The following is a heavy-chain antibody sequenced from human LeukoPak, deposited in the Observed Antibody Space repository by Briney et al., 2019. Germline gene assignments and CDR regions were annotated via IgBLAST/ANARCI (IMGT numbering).Heavy chain of an antibody. CDR3: AKDLRGMATVFDY. Sequence: GGSLRLSCAASGFTFSSYAMSWVRQAPGKVLEWVSAISGSGGSTYYADSVKGRFTVSRDNSKNTLYLQMNSLRAEDTAVYYCAKDLRGMATVFDYWGQGTLVTVSS. CDR1: GFTFSSYA. V-gene: IGHV3-23*01. J-gene: IGHJ4*02. CDR2: ISGSGGST. D-gene: IGHD5-24*01.